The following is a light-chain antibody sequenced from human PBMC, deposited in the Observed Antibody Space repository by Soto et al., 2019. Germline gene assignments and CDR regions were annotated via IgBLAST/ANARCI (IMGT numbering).Light chain of an antibody. J-gene: IGKJ1*01. V-gene: IGKV1-27*01. CDR2: AAS. CDR3: QKYNSAPWT. Sequence: DIQMTQSPSSVSTSVIDRVSITCLASQGISNYVAWYQQKPGKVPKILIYAASTLQSGVPSRFSGSGSGTDFTLTISSLQPEDVATYYCQKYNSAPWTFGQGTKVDI. CDR1: QGISNY.